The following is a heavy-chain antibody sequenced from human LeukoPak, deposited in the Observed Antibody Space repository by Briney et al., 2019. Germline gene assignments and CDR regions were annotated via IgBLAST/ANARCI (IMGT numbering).Heavy chain of an antibody. CDR1: GGTFSSYA. J-gene: IGHJ4*02. V-gene: IGHV1-69*05. CDR2: IIPIFGTA. D-gene: IGHD2-2*02. Sequence: ASVKVSCKASGGTFSSYAISWVRQAPGQGLEWMGGIIPIFGTANYAQKFQGRVTITTDESTNTAYMELSSLRSEDTAVYYCATRGYCSSTSCYTMANWGQGTLVTVSS. CDR3: ATRGYCSSTSCYTMAN.